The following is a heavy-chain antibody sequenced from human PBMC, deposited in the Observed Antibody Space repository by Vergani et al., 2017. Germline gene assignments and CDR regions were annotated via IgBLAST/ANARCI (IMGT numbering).Heavy chain of an antibody. D-gene: IGHD2-2*02. V-gene: IGHV4-34*01. CDR1: GGSFSGYY. Sequence: QVQLQQWGAGLLKPSETLSLTCAVYGGSFSGYYWSWIRQPPGKGLEWIGEINHSGSTNYNPSLKSRVTISVDTSKNQFSLKLSSVTAADTAVYYCARGQVYCSSTSCYTTPNWFDPWGQGTLDTVSS. J-gene: IGHJ5*02. CDR2: INHSGST. CDR3: ARGQVYCSSTSCYTTPNWFDP.